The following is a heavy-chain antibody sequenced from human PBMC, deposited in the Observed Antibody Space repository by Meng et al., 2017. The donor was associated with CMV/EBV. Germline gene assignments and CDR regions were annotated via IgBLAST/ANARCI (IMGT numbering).Heavy chain of an antibody. CDR2: IYGSGNT. V-gene: IGHV3-66*01. CDR1: GFSVSSNY. J-gene: IGHJ5*02. D-gene: IGHD2-21*01. Sequence: EMQLVEFGGGLVQPGGSLRLSCTASGFSVSSNYMSWVRQAPGKGLEWISIIYGSGNTYYGDSVKGRFTISRDNFRNTLYLQMNSLRAEDTAVYYCAREIPQAWASWGQGTLVTVSS. CDR3: AREIPQAWAS.